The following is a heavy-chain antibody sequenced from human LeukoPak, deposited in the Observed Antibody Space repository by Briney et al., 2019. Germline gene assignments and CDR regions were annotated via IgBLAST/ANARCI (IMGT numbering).Heavy chain of an antibody. J-gene: IGHJ4*02. CDR1: GCSISSYY. Sequence: NPSETLSLTCTVSGCSISSYYWSWIRQPPGKGLEWIGNIYDSGSTNYNPSFKSRLTITVDPSKKQCSLQLSSVTAADTAVYYCARQSISGSSLSYFDYWGQGAMVNVSS. CDR2: IYDSGST. D-gene: IGHD3-22*01. CDR3: ARQSISGSSLSYFDY. V-gene: IGHV4-59*01.